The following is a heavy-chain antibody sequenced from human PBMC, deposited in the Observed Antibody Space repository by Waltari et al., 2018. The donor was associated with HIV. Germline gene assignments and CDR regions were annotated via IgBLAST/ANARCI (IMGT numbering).Heavy chain of an antibody. J-gene: IGHJ4*02. Sequence: QVQLQESGPGLVKPAETLSLTCTVSGDSINTYYWSSIRQPPGKGLEWIGHIYYSGSTKYNPSLTSRVRISVDTSKKQIAMKVKSVTTADTAMYYCARDADGLDYWGQGTLVTVSS. CDR3: ARDADGLDY. CDR1: GDSINTYY. CDR2: IYYSGST. V-gene: IGHV4-59*01.